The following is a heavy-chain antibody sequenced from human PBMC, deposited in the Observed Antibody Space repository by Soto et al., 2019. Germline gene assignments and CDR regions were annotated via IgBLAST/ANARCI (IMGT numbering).Heavy chain of an antibody. CDR2: VSPDGSNK. CDR3: ARGVRGVIVALLDV. D-gene: IGHD3-10*01. Sequence: QVQLVESGGGVVQPGRSLRLSCAASGFSFSSYGMHWVRQAPGKGLEWVAVVSPDGSNKYYADSVKGRFTISRDNSKNTLFLQMNSLRAEDTAVYYCARGVRGVIVALLDVWGQGTTVAVSS. V-gene: IGHV3-30*03. CDR1: GFSFSSYG. J-gene: IGHJ6*02.